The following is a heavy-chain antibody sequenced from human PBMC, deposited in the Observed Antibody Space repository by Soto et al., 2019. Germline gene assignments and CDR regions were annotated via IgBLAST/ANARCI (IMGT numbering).Heavy chain of an antibody. CDR2: IYYSGST. CDR3: ARXRPDGSRLDP. V-gene: IGHV4-30-4*01. CDR1: GGSISSGDYY. D-gene: IGHD6-13*01. J-gene: IGHJ5*02. Sequence: QVQLQESGPGLVKPSQTLSLTCTVSGGSISSGDYYWSWMRQPPGKGLEWIGYIYYSGSTYYNPSLKSXXXIXXXTXXXQXXXXXXXXTAXXXXXXYXARXRPDGSRLDPWGQGTLVTVSS.